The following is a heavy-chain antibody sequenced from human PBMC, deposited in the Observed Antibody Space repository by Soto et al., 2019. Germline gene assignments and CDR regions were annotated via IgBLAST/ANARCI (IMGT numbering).Heavy chain of an antibody. D-gene: IGHD5-18*01. CDR2: IYYSGST. CDR3: ATNSYGSPPDY. CDR1: GGSISSGGYY. V-gene: IGHV4-31*03. Sequence: SETLSLTCTVSGGSISSGGYYWSWIRQHPGKGLEWIGYIYYSGSTYYNPSLKSRVTISVDTSKNQFSLKLSSVTAADTAVYYCATNSYGSPPDYWGQGTLVTVS. J-gene: IGHJ4*02.